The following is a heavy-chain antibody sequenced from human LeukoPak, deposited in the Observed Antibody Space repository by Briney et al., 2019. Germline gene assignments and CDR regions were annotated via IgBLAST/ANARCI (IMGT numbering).Heavy chain of an antibody. J-gene: IGHJ4*02. CDR3: AGHRDKDIVVVVAAENDY. CDR2: INHGGST. CDR1: GGSFSSYY. D-gene: IGHD2-15*01. Sequence: PSETLSLTCAVYGGSFSSYYWSWIRQPPGKGLEWIGEINHGGSTNYNPSLKSRVTISVDTSKNQFSLKLSSVAAADTAVYYCAGHRDKDIVVVVAAENDYWGQGTLVTVSS. V-gene: IGHV4-34*01.